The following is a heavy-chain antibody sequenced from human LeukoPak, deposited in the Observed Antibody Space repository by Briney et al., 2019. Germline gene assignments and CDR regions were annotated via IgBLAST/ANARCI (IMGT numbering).Heavy chain of an antibody. D-gene: IGHD3-3*01. V-gene: IGHV1-69*05. CDR1: GGTFSSYA. CDR2: IIPIFGTA. Sequence: VKVSCKASGGTFSSYAISWVRQAPGQGLEWMGGIIPIFGTANYAQKFQGRVTITTDESTSTAYMELSSLRSEDTAVYYCARISSGYRNEYYFDYWGQGTLVTVSS. CDR3: ARISSGYRNEYYFDY. J-gene: IGHJ4*02.